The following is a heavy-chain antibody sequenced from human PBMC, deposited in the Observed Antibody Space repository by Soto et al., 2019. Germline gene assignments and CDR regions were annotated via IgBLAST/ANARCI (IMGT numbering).Heavy chain of an antibody. V-gene: IGHV1-46*03. CDR1: GYIFTNYY. D-gene: IGHD3-22*01. CDR2: INLSADRT. CDR3: VRDPSSGYRSFDY. J-gene: IGHJ4*02. Sequence: ASVKVSFKASGYIFTNYYIHWVLQAPGQGLEWMGIINLSADRTSYAQKFQGRFTVTMDTSTSTVYMELGSLRSEDTAVYYCVRDPSSGYRSFDYWGQGTLVTVSS.